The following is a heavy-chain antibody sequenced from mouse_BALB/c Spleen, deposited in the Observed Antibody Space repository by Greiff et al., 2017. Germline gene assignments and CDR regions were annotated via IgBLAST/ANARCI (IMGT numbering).Heavy chain of an antibody. J-gene: IGHJ2*01. V-gene: IGHV3-6*02. CDR1: GYSITSGYY. CDR3: ASYDYYFDY. D-gene: IGHD2-4*01. CDR2: ISYDGSN. Sequence: ESGPGLVKPSQSLSLTCSVTGYSITSGYYWNWIRQFPGNKLECMGYISYDGSNNYNPSLKNRISITRDTSKNQFFLKLNSVTTEDTATYYCASYDYYFDYWGQGTTLTGSS.